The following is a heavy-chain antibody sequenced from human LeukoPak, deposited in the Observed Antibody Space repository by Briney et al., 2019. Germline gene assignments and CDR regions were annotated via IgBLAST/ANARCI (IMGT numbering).Heavy chain of an antibody. Sequence: SVKVSCKASGGTFSSYAIGWVRQAPGQGLEWMGGIIPIFGTANYAQKFQGRVTITTDESTSTAYMELSSLRSEDTAVYYCARAALYSSSSFFFDYWGQGTLVTVSS. CDR3: ARAALYSSSSFFFDY. CDR1: GGTFSSYA. CDR2: IIPIFGTA. J-gene: IGHJ4*02. V-gene: IGHV1-69*05. D-gene: IGHD6-6*01.